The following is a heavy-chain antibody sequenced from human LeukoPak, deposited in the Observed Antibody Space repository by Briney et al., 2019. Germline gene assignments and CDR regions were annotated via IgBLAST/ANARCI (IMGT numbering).Heavy chain of an antibody. D-gene: IGHD4-17*01. CDR3: AKGHGDWGGNYLDH. J-gene: IGHJ4*02. Sequence: GGSLRLSCVASGFTFTHYAMTWVRQAPGKGLEWVSDISASGSTIHYADSVKGRFTVSRDNSKNTVFLQMISLRVEDTALYHCAKGHGDWGGNYLDHWGQGTHVTVSP. CDR1: GFTFTHYA. V-gene: IGHV3-23*01. CDR2: ISASGSTI.